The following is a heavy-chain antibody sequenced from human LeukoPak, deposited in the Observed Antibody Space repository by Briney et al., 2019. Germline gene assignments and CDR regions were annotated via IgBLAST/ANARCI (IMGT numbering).Heavy chain of an antibody. Sequence: GGSLRLSCAASGFTFSSYGMHWVRQAPGKGLEWVAVIWYDGSNKYYADSVKGRFTISRDNSKNSLYLQMNSLRAEDTAVYYCARSITIFGVVNYFDYWGQGTLVTVSS. CDR2: IWYDGSNK. CDR3: ARSITIFGVVNYFDY. D-gene: IGHD3-3*01. J-gene: IGHJ4*02. V-gene: IGHV3-33*01. CDR1: GFTFSSYG.